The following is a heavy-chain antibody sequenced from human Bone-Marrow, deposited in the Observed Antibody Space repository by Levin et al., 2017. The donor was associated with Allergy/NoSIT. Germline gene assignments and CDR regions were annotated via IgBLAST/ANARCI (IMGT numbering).Heavy chain of an antibody. CDR2: INWNSGDT. CDR1: GFTFDDYA. CDR3: AKDLPSSRLYTYFDY. J-gene: IGHJ4*02. Sequence: GGSLRLSCAASGFTFDDYAMHWVRQAPGKGLEWVSRINWNSGDTDYADSVKGRFTISRDNAQNSLYRQMHSLRTEDTALYFCAKDLPSSRLYTYFDYWGQGIRVTVAS. D-gene: IGHD3-22*01. V-gene: IGHV3-9*01.